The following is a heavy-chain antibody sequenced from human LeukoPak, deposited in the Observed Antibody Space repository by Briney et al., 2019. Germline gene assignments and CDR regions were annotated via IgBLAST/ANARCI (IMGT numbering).Heavy chain of an antibody. J-gene: IGHJ4*02. V-gene: IGHV3-33*01. CDR3: ARESGSYYFDY. CDR2: IWYDGSNK. D-gene: IGHD1-26*01. CDR1: GFTFSSYG. Sequence: GRSLRLSCAASGFTFSSYGMHWVRQAPGKGLEWVAVIWYDGSNKYYADSVKGRFTISRDNSKNTLYLQMNSLRAEDTAVYYCARESGSYYFDYWGQGTLVTVSS.